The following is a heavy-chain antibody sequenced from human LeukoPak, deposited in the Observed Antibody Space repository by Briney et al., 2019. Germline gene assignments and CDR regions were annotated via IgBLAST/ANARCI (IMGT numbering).Heavy chain of an antibody. CDR1: GFTFSDYY. D-gene: IGHD6-13*01. V-gene: IGHV3-11*01. CDR2: ISSSGSTI. Sequence: GGSLRLSCAASGFTFSDYYMSWIRQAPGKGLEWVSYISSSGSTIYYADSVKGRFTISRDNAKNSLYLQMNSLRAEDTAGYYCARVGSRSAAGMYYFDYWGQGTLVTVSS. J-gene: IGHJ4*02. CDR3: ARVGSRSAAGMYYFDY.